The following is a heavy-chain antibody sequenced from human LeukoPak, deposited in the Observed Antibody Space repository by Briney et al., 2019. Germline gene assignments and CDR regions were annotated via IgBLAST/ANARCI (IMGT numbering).Heavy chain of an antibody. D-gene: IGHD3-10*01. J-gene: IGHJ6*03. CDR1: GYTFTGYY. CDR2: INPKSGGT. CDR3: ARAGYGSGSYYSYYYYYMDV. V-gene: IGHV1-2*02. Sequence: ASVKVSCKASGYTFTGYYIHWVRQAPGQGLEWMGWINPKSGGTNYAQKFQGRVTMTRDTSISTAYMELSRLRSDDTAVYYCARAGYGSGSYYSYYYYYMDVWGKGTTVTVSS.